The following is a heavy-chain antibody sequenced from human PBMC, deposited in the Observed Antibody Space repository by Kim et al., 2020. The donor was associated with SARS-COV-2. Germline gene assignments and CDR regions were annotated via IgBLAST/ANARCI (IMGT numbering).Heavy chain of an antibody. V-gene: IGHV1-3*01. Sequence: ASVKVSCKASGYTFTSYAMHWVRQAPGQRLEWMGWINAGNGNTKYSQKFQGRVTITRDTSASTAYMELSSLRSEDTAVYYCASERYYGSGSYYNSGDYYYGMDVGGQGTTVTVSS. D-gene: IGHD3-10*01. J-gene: IGHJ6*02. CDR1: GYTFTSYA. CDR3: ASERYYGSGSYYNSGDYYYGMDV. CDR2: INAGNGNT.